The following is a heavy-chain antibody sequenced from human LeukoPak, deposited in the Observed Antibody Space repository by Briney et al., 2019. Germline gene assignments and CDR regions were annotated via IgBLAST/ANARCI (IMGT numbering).Heavy chain of an antibody. CDR3: ANRIAAAGNNWFDP. CDR1: GYTFTSYG. V-gene: IGHV1-18*01. D-gene: IGHD6-13*01. CDR2: ISAYNGNT. Sequence: GASVKVSCKASGYTFTSYGISWVRQAPGHGLEWMGWISAYNGNTNYAQKLQGRVTMTTDTSTSTAYMELRSLRSDDTAVYYCANRIAAAGNNWFDPWGQGTLVTVSS. J-gene: IGHJ5*02.